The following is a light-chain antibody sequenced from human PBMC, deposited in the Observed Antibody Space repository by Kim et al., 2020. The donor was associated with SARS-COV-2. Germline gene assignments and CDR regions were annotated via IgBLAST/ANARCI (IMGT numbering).Light chain of an antibody. J-gene: IGLJ3*02. V-gene: IGLV3-1*01. CDR1: KLGDKY. Sequence: VSPGQTASITCSGDKLGDKYAFWYQQKPGQSPVLVIYQDSKRPSGIPERFSGSNSGNTATLTISGTQAMDEADYYCQAWDSSTLVFGGGTKLTVL. CDR3: QAWDSSTLV. CDR2: QDS.